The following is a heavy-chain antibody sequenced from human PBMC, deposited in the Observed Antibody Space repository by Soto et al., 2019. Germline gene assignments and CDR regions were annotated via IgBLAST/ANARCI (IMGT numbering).Heavy chain of an antibody. J-gene: IGHJ5*02. CDR2: ISWNSGSI. CDR3: AKGTGSSSGGGFDP. Sequence: PLRLSCERPVLTFDDDAVHWFRQAPGKGLEWVSGISWNSGSIGYADSVKGRFTISRDNAKNSLYLQMNSLRAEDTALYYCAKGTGSSSGGGFDPWGQGTLVTVSS. V-gene: IGHV3-9*01. D-gene: IGHD6-6*01. CDR1: VLTFDDDA.